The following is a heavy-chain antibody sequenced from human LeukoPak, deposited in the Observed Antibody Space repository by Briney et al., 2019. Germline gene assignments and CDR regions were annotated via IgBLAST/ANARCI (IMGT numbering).Heavy chain of an antibody. D-gene: IGHD3-22*01. CDR3: ASHNIVVGTHNWFDP. CDR2: IYYSGST. V-gene: IGHV4-39*01. CDR1: GGSISSSSYY. Sequence: SETLSLTCTVSGGSISSSSYYWGWIRQPPGKGLEWIGSIYYSGSTYYNPSLKSRVTISVDTSKNQFSLKLSSVTAADTAVYYCASHNIVVGTHNWFDPWGQGTLVTVSS. J-gene: IGHJ5*02.